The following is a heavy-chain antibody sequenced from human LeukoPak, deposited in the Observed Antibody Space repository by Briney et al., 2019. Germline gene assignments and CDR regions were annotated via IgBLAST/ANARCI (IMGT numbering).Heavy chain of an antibody. Sequence: SETLSLTCSVSGGSISRGDHYWSWIRQPPGKGLEWIAYTYYSGTTSYNPSLKSRVTISVDTSKNQFSLKLSSVTAADTAVYYCARDSRLDYYFFGMDVWGQGTTVTVSS. CDR3: ARDSRLDYYFFGMDV. CDR1: GGSISRGDHY. J-gene: IGHJ6*02. CDR2: TYYSGTT. V-gene: IGHV4-31*03.